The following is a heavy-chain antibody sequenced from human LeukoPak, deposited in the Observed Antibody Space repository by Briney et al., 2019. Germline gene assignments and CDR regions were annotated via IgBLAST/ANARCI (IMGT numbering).Heavy chain of an antibody. CDR3: ARDKGKYSGSYPLDY. Sequence: GASVKVSCKASGYTFTGYYMHWVRQATGQGLEWMGWINPNSGGTNYAQKFQGRVTMTRDTSISTAYMELSRLRSDGTAVYYCARDKGKYSGSYPLDYWGQGTLVTVSS. D-gene: IGHD1-26*01. J-gene: IGHJ4*02. V-gene: IGHV1-2*02. CDR1: GYTFTGYY. CDR2: INPNSGGT.